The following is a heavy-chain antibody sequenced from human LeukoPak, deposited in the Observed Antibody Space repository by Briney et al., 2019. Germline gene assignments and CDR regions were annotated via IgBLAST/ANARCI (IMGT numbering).Heavy chain of an antibody. V-gene: IGHV1-2*02. Sequence: ASVKVSCKASGYNFTGYYMHWVRQAPGQGLEWMGWINPNSGGTNYAQKFQGRVTMTRDTSISTAYMDLSGLRSDDTAVYYCARGFVVRGVSPIRPPLSGAFHIWGQGTMVTVSS. CDR3: ARGFVVRGVSPIRPPLSGAFHI. CDR1: GYNFTGYY. J-gene: IGHJ3*02. CDR2: INPNSGGT. D-gene: IGHD3-10*01.